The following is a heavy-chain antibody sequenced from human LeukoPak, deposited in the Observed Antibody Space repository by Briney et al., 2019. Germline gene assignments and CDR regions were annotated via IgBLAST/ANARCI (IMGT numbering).Heavy chain of an antibody. CDR1: GGSISGYY. J-gene: IGHJ2*01. V-gene: IGHV4-59*01. CDR2: IHYSGKT. CDR3: ARDQGRRKGYDFWSGRSNAYWYFDL. D-gene: IGHD3-3*01. Sequence: PSETLSLTCTVSGGSISGYYWSWIRQPPGKGLEWIGFIHYSGKTNQNPSLKSRVTISVDTSKNQFSLKLSSVTAADTAVYYCARDQGRRKGYDFWSGRSNAYWYFDLWGRGTLVTVSS.